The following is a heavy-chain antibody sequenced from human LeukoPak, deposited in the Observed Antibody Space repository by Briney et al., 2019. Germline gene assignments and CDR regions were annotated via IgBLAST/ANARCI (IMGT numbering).Heavy chain of an antibody. CDR3: ARLQWYTLFD. J-gene: IGHJ4*02. Sequence: SETLSLTCSVSGGSISRTSYYWDWIRQPPGKGLDWIGSIYYSGSTYYNPSLKSRVTISVDTSKNQFSLKLSSVTAADTAVYYCARLQWYTLFDWGQGTLVTVSS. D-gene: IGHD4-23*01. CDR1: GGSISRTSYY. V-gene: IGHV4-39*01. CDR2: IYYSGST.